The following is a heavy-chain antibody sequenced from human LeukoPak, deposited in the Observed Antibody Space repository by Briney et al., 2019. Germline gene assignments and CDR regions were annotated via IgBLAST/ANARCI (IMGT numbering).Heavy chain of an antibody. CDR2: IRYDGSNK. CDR1: GFTFSSYG. Sequence: GGSLRLSSAASGFTFSSYGMHWVRQAPGKGLEWVAFIRYDGSNKYYADSVKGRFTISRDNSKNTLYLQMNSLRAEDTAVYYCARERKYDSNFDYWGQGTLVTVSS. J-gene: IGHJ4*02. D-gene: IGHD1-1*01. V-gene: IGHV3-30*02. CDR3: ARERKYDSNFDY.